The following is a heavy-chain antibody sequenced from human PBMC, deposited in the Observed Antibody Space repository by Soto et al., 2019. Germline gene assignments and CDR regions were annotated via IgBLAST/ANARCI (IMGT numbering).Heavy chain of an antibody. CDR2: IIPILGIA. Sequence: QVQLVQSGAEVKKPGSSVKVSCKASGGTFSSYTISWVRQAPGQGLEWMGRIIPILGIANYAQKFQGRVTITADKSTSTAYMELSSLRSEDTAVYYCARGLGVWFGESPFDYWGQGTLVTVSS. CDR3: ARGLGVWFGESPFDY. CDR1: GGTFSSYT. D-gene: IGHD3-10*01. J-gene: IGHJ4*02. V-gene: IGHV1-69*02.